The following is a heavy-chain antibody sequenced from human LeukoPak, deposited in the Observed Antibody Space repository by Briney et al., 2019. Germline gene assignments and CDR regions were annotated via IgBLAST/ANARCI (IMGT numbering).Heavy chain of an antibody. J-gene: IGHJ6*02. CDR3: ARGPYCGGDCYSPARRYYYYAMDV. CDR1: GDSISSSAYS. V-gene: IGHV4-30-2*06. D-gene: IGHD2-21*02. Sequence: PSQTLSLTCAVSGDSISSSAYSWSWIRQSAGKGLEWIGYIYQSGSAYYNPSLKSRVSMSIHRSKNQFSLELNSVTAADTAVYFCARGPYCGGDCYSPARRYYYYAMDVWGQGTMVTVSS. CDR2: IYQSGSA.